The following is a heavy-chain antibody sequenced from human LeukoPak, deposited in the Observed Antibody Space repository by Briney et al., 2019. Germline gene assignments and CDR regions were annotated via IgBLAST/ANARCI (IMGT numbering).Heavy chain of an antibody. D-gene: IGHD6-13*01. CDR3: ARSLSTGPSAAGDAFYFYYGMDV. Sequence: TSETLSLICNVSGGSISSHYWSWIRQPPGKGLEWIAYIHYSRSTNYNPSLTSRVTISVDTSKNQFSLKLTSVTAADTAVYYCARSLSTGPSAAGDAFYFYYGMDVWGQGTTVTVSS. V-gene: IGHV4-59*11. CDR1: GGSISSHY. J-gene: IGHJ6*02. CDR2: IHYSRST.